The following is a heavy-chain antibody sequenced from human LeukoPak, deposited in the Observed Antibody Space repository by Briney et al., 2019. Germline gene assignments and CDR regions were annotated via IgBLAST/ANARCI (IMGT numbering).Heavy chain of an antibody. CDR3: AREGGCTSTNCWAYFDY. V-gene: IGHV3-53*01. CDR2: LYSDGRT. Sequence: GGSLRLSCEASGFSVSTNYMSWVRQAPGKGLEWVSVLYSDGRTYYADSVKGRFTISSDKSKNTLYLQMNSLRAEDTAVYFCAREGGCTSTNCWAYFDYWGQGTLVTVSS. J-gene: IGHJ4*02. D-gene: IGHD2-2*01. CDR1: GFSVSTNY.